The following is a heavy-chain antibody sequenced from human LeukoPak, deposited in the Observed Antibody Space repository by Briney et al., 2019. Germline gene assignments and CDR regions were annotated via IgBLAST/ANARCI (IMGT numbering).Heavy chain of an antibody. D-gene: IGHD2/OR15-2a*01. CDR1: GGSISSYY. J-gene: IGHJ5*02. V-gene: IGHV4-4*07. CDR3: AKVRYGTFNWFDP. Sequence: SETLSLTCTVSGGSISSYYWSWIRQPPGKGLEWIGRIYSTGSTNYNPSLKSRVTMSVDTSKNQFSLKLSSVTAADTAVYYCAKVRYGTFNWFDPWGQGTLVTVSS. CDR2: IYSTGST.